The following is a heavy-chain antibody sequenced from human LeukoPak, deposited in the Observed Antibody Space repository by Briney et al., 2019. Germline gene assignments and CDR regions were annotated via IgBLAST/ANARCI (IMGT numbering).Heavy chain of an antibody. CDR2: ISYDGSNK. CDR1: GFTFSSYG. CDR3: AKDSVEGWLQLGIYFDY. D-gene: IGHD5-24*01. J-gene: IGHJ4*02. Sequence: SGGSLRLSCAASGFTFSSYGMHWVRQAPGKGLEWVAVISYDGSNKYYADSVKGRFTISRDNSKNTLYLQTNSLRAEDTAVYYCAKDSVEGWLQLGIYFDYWGQGTLVTVSS. V-gene: IGHV3-30*18.